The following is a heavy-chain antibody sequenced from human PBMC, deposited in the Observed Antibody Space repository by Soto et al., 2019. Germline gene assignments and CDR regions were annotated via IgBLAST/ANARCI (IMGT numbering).Heavy chain of an antibody. Sequence: GGSLRLSCAASGFTFSSYGMHWVRQAPGKGLEWVAVIWYDGSNKYYADSVKGRFTISRDNSKNTLYLQMNSLRAEDTAVYYCARDSSRVSSGLDYWGQGTLVTVSS. J-gene: IGHJ4*02. V-gene: IGHV3-33*01. CDR1: GFTFSSYG. D-gene: IGHD6-19*01. CDR2: IWYDGSNK. CDR3: ARDSSRVSSGLDY.